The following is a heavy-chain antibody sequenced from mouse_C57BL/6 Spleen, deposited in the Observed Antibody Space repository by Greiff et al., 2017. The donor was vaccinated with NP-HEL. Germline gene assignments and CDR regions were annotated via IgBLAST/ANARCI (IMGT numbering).Heavy chain of an antibody. CDR1: GYSITSGYY. CDR3: ARDDGYSHYYAMDY. CDR2: ISYDGSN. J-gene: IGHJ4*01. D-gene: IGHD2-3*01. V-gene: IGHV3-6*01. Sequence: ESGPGLVKPSQSLSLTCSVTGYSITSGYYWNWIRQFPGNKLEWMGYISYDGSNNYNPSLKNRISITRDTSKNQFFLKLNTVTTEDTATYYCARDDGYSHYYAMDYWGQGTSVTVSS.